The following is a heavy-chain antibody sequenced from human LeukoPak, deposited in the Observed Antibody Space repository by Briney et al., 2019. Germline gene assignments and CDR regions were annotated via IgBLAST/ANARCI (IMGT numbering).Heavy chain of an antibody. J-gene: IGHJ4*02. V-gene: IGHV3-64*01. CDR3: ARARNPLGYCSGGSCLYYFDY. CDR1: GSTFSSYA. Sequence: PGGSLRLSCAASGSTFSSYAMHWVRQAPGKGLEYVSAISSNGGSTYYANSVKGRFTISRDNSKNTLYLQMNSLRAEDTAVYYCARARNPLGYCSGGSCLYYFDYWGQGTLVTVSS. CDR2: ISSNGGST. D-gene: IGHD2-15*01.